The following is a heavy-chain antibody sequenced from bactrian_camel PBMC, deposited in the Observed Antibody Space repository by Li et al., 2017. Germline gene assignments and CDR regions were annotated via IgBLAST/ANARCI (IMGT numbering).Heavy chain of an antibody. V-gene: IGHV3S1*01. Sequence: QLVESGGGSAQAGGSLRLACAASGFTYSGFCIGWVRQATGKEREGVARIATGSGNTYYADSVKGRGTISKDNAKNTLYLQMNSLKPEDTAMYYCAAGWSFGMGTLLRRHYNYWGQGTQVTVS. CDR3: AAGWSFGMGTLLRRHYNY. CDR1: GFTYSGFC. CDR2: IATGSGNT. D-gene: IGHD1*01. J-gene: IGHJ4*01.